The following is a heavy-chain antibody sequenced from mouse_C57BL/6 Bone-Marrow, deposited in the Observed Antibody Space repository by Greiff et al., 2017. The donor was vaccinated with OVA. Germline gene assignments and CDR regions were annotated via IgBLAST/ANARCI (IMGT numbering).Heavy chain of an antibody. Sequence: VQLQQSGPELVKPGASVKMSCKASGYTFTDYNMHWVKQSHGKSLEWIGYINPNNGGTSYNQKFKGKATLTVNKSSSTAYMELRSLTSDDSADYYCARPYYYGSSIDYWGQGTTLTVSS. J-gene: IGHJ2*01. D-gene: IGHD1-1*01. V-gene: IGHV1-22*01. CDR2: INPNNGGT. CDR1: GYTFTDYN. CDR3: ARPYYYGSSIDY.